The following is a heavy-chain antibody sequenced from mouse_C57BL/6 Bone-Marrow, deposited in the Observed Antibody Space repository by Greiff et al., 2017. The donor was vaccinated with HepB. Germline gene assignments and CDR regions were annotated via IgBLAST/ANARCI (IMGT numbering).Heavy chain of an antibody. D-gene: IGHD1-1*01. CDR2: ISSGGSYT. CDR3: ARSTVVAPYWYFDV. Sequence: EVHLVESGGDLVKPGGSLKLTCAASGFTFSSYGMSWVRQTPDKRLEWVATISSGGSYTYYPDSVKGRFTISRDNAKNTLYLQMSSLKSEDTAMYYCARSTVVAPYWYFDVWGTGTTVTVSS. V-gene: IGHV5-6*01. CDR1: GFTFSSYG. J-gene: IGHJ1*03.